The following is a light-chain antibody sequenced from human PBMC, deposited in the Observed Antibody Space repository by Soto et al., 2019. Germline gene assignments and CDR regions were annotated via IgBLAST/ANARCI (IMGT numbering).Light chain of an antibody. CDR2: AAS. Sequence: EIVMTQSPATLSVSPGERATLSCRASQSVSSNLAWYQQKPGQAPRLLIYAASTRATGVPDRFSGSGSATDFTLTISRLEPEDSAVYYCHHYDASPPYTFGQGTKLEIK. CDR3: HHYDASPPYT. V-gene: IGKV3D-15*01. CDR1: QSVSSN. J-gene: IGKJ2*01.